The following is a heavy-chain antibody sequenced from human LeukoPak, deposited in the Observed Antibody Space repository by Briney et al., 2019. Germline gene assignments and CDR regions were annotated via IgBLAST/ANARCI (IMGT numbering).Heavy chain of an antibody. CDR3: ARSLSGWFGELAYDY. V-gene: IGHV4-38-2*01. CDR2: IYHSGST. Sequence: PSETLSLTCAVSGYSISSGYYWGRIRQPPGKGLEWIGSIYHSGSTYYNPSLKSRVTISVDTSKNQFSLKLSSVTAADTAVYYCARSLSGWFGELAYDYWGQGTLVTVSS. CDR1: GYSISSGYY. J-gene: IGHJ4*02. D-gene: IGHD3-10*01.